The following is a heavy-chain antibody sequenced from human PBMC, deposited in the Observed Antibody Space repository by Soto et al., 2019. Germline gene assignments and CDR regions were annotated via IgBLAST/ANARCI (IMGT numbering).Heavy chain of an antibody. CDR2: IIPILGIA. CDR1: GDTFSSYT. D-gene: IGHD5-12*01. V-gene: IGHV1-69*02. J-gene: IGHJ6*02. Sequence: QVQLVQSGAEVKKPGSSVKVSCKASGDTFSSYTISWVRQAPGQGLEWMGRIIPILGIANYAQKFQGRVTITADKSTSTAYMELSSLRSEATAVYYCARGYRTGRYYYYGMDVWGQGTTVTVSS. CDR3: ARGYRTGRYYYYGMDV.